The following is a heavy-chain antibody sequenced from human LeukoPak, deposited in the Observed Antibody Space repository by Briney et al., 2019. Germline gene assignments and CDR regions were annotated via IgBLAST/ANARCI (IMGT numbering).Heavy chain of an antibody. CDR1: GYTFTSYG. CDR2: ISAYNGNT. V-gene: IGHV1-18*01. J-gene: IGHJ5*02. D-gene: IGHD3-22*01. CDR3: ARDGNIVVITTPHWFDP. Sequence: ASVKVSCKASGYTFTSYGISWVRQAPGQGLEWMGWISAYNGNTNYAQKLQGRVTMTTDTPTSTAYMELRSLRSDDTAVYYCARDGNIVVITTPHWFDPWGQGTLVTVSS.